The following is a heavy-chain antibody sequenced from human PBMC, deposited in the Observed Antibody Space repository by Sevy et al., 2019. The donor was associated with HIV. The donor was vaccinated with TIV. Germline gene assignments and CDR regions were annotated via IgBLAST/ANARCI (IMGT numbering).Heavy chain of an antibody. J-gene: IGHJ4*02. Sequence: ASVKVSCKVSGYTLTELSMHWVRQAPGKGLEWMGGFDPEDGETIYAQMFQGRVTMTEDTSTDTAYMELSSLRSEDTAVYYCATSSIAARLPFDYWGQGTLVTVSS. CDR2: FDPEDGET. CDR1: GYTLTELS. D-gene: IGHD6-6*01. CDR3: ATSSIAARLPFDY. V-gene: IGHV1-24*01.